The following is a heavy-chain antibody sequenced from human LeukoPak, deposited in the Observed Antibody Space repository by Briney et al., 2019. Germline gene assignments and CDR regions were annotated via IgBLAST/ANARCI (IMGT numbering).Heavy chain of an antibody. CDR3: ARRVPYSGRVGPNRFDY. CDR1: GGTFSSYA. Sequence: SVKVSCKASGGTFSSYAISWVRQAPGQGLEWMGGIIPISGTANYAQKFQGRVTITADESTSTAYMELSSLRSEDTAVYYCARRVPYSGRVGPNRFDYWGQGTLVTVSS. D-gene: IGHD5-12*01. CDR2: IIPISGTA. V-gene: IGHV1-69*13. J-gene: IGHJ4*02.